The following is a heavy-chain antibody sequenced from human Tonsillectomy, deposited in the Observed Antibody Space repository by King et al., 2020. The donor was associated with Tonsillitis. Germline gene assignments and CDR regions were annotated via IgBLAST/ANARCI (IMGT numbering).Heavy chain of an antibody. CDR1: GYSLGNYW. V-gene: IGHV5-51*01. CDR2: IYPSDSDT. J-gene: IGHJ4*02. D-gene: IGHD3-3*01. Sequence: VQLVESGAEVKKPGESLKISCSGSGYSLGNYWIAWVRQMPGKGLEWMGIIYPSDSDTTYSPSFQGQVIISADKSINTAYLQWSRLQASDTAVYYCARSLTIFGTADCWGQGTVVTVSS. CDR3: ARSLTIFGTADC.